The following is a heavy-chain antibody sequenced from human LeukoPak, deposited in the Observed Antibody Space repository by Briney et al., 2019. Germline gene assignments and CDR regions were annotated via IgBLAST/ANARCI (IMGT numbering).Heavy chain of an antibody. D-gene: IGHD6-13*01. CDR1: GYTFTSYG. V-gene: IGHV1-18*01. Sequence: AAVKVSCKASGYTFTSYGISWVGQAPGQGLEWMGWISAYHGNTNYAQKLQGRVTMTTDTSTSTAYMELSSLPSEDTAVYYCARGPKAAADDYWGQGNLVTVSS. CDR3: ARGPKAAADDY. J-gene: IGHJ4*02. CDR2: ISAYHGNT.